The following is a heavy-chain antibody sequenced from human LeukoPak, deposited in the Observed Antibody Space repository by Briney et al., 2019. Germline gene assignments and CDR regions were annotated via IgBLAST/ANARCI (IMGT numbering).Heavy chain of an antibody. D-gene: IGHD2-8*01. CDR2: INHSGST. CDR1: GGSFSGYY. Sequence: SETLSLTCAVYGGSFSGYYWSWIRQPPGKWLEWIGEINHSGSTNYNPSLKSRVTISVDTSKNQFSLKLSSVTAADTAVYYCARCQDIVLXLSFDPGGQGTLVTVSS. V-gene: IGHV4-34*01. J-gene: IGHJ5*02. CDR3: ARCQDIVLXLSFDP.